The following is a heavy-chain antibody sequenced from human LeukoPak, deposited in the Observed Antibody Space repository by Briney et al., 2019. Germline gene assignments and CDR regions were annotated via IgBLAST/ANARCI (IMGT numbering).Heavy chain of an antibody. D-gene: IGHD5-12*01. CDR1: GFSFSRYY. CDR3: ARQGYDSGFDY. V-gene: IGHV3-66*04. CDR2: LFSGGDT. J-gene: IGHJ4*01. Sequence: GGSLRLSCAASGFSFSRYYMSWVRQAPGKGLEWVSVLFSGGDTYYADSVKDRFSISRDRSRETLFLQMNSLRADDTAVYYCARQGYDSGFDYWGHGTMVTVSS.